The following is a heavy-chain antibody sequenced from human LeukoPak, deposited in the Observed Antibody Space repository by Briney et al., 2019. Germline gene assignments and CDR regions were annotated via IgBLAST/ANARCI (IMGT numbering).Heavy chain of an antibody. V-gene: IGHV3-21*01. D-gene: IGHD2-2*01. CDR2: ISSSSSYI. CDR1: GVTFSSYS. Sequence: GGSLRLSCAASGVTFSSYSMNWVRQAPGKGLEWVSSISSSSSYIYYADSVKGRFTISTDNAKNSLYLQMNSLRAEDTAVYYCATRWGYCSSTSCSSWGQGTLVTVSS. CDR3: ATRWGYCSSTSCSS. J-gene: IGHJ5*02.